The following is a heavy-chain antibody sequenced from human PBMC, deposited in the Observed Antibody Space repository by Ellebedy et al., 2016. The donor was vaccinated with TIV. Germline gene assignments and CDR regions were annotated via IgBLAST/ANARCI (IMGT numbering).Heavy chain of an antibody. D-gene: IGHD2-21*01. CDR3: AKDPKSVWHYYGWDV. CDR2: ISGSGVKT. V-gene: IGHV3-23*01. J-gene: IGHJ6*02. CDR1: GCTFSAYA. Sequence: GESLKISCVASGCTFSAYAMTWVRQSPGKGLEWVSGISGSGVKTFYANSVKGRFTISRDNSKNTLYLQMNSLRGEDTALYYFAKDPKSVWHYYGWDVWGQGTTVTVSS.